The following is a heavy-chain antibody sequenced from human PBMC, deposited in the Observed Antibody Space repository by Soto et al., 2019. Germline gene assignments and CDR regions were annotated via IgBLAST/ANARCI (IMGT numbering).Heavy chain of an antibody. CDR2: IKPDGSEK. J-gene: IGHJ3*02. D-gene: IGHD3-22*01. Sequence: PGGSLRLSCVASGFTFSNYWMSWVRQAPGKGLEGVANIKPDGSEKFYVDSLKGRFNMSRDNAKTSLYLKMNSLRANDTTVYNISRGDYYDTSGPFSDAFDIWGQGTMVTVS. CDR3: SRGDYYDTSGPFSDAFDI. V-gene: IGHV3-7*04. CDR1: GFTFSNYW.